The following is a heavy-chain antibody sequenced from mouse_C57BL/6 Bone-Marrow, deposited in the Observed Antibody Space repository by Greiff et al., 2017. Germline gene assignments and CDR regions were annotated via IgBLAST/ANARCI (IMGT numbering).Heavy chain of an antibody. CDR2: IYPGGGGT. V-gene: IGHV1-55*01. Sequence: QVQLQQPGAELVKPGASVKISCKASGYAFTSYWMTWVKQRPGQGLEWIGEIYPGGGGTNYNEKFKGKATLTVDTSSSTAYMQLSSLTSEDSAVYYCAESYGYGSKFAYWGQGTLVTVSA. CDR3: AESYGYGSKFAY. D-gene: IGHD1-1*01. J-gene: IGHJ3*01. CDR1: GYAFTSYW.